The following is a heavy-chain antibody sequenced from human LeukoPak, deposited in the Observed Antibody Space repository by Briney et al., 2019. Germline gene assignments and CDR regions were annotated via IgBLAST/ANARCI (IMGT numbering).Heavy chain of an antibody. CDR2: IYSSGSI. CDR3: ARGAYYVDWFDP. CDR1: GGSISSYY. D-gene: IGHD3-16*01. Sequence: SETLSLTCTVSGGSISSYYWSWIRQPAGKGLEWIGRIYSSGSINYNPSLNSRVTISVDKSENQFSLKLGSVTAADTAVYYCARGAYYVDWFDPWGQGTLVTVSS. V-gene: IGHV4-4*07. J-gene: IGHJ5*02.